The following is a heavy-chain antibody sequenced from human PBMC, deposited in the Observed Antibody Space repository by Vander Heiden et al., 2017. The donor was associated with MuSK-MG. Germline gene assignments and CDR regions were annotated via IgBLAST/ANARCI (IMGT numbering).Heavy chain of an antibody. Sequence: KPSETLSLTCTVSGGSISSSSYYWGWIRQSPGKGLEWIGSIYYSGSTYYNPSLKSRVTISVDTSKNQFSLKLSSVTAADTAVYYCARHHSGYVGVYYFDYWGQGTLVTVSS. V-gene: IGHV4-39*01. D-gene: IGHD5-12*01. CDR3: ARHHSGYVGVYYFDY. J-gene: IGHJ4*02. CDR1: GGSISSSSYY. CDR2: IYYSGST.